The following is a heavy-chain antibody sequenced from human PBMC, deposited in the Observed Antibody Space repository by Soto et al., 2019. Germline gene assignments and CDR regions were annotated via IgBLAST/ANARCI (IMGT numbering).Heavy chain of an antibody. Sequence: SETLSLTCTVSGDSINSCHWWIWVRQPPGKGLEWIGQISHIGSTNYNPSLTSRVTISVDKSKNHFSLKLTSVTAADTAVYYCATRHFWSGSWTDSRLASWGQGTLVTVS. J-gene: IGHJ4*02. CDR3: ATRHFWSGSWTDSRLAS. CDR1: GDSINSCHW. V-gene: IGHV4-4*02. D-gene: IGHD3-3*02. CDR2: ISHIGST.